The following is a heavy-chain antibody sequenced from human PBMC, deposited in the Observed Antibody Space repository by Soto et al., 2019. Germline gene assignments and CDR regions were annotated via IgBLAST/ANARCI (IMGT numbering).Heavy chain of an antibody. Sequence: EVQLVESGGGLVQPGGSLRLSCAASGFTFSSHWMHWVRQAPGKGLVWVSHIGPSGSGTRDADSVQGRFTISRDNARNTLDLQMNSLRDEDTAVYYCTRDNNWSYDYWGQGILVTGSS. V-gene: IGHV3-74*01. CDR3: TRDNNWSYDY. CDR1: GFTFSSHW. D-gene: IGHD1-1*01. J-gene: IGHJ4*02. CDR2: IGPSGSGT.